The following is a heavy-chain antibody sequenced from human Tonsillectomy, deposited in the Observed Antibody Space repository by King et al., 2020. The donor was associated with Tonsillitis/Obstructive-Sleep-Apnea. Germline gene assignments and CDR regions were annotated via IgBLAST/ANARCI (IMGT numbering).Heavy chain of an antibody. V-gene: IGHV4-34*01. Sequence: VQLPQWGAGLLKPSETLSLTCAVYGGSFSGYYWSWIRQPPGKGLGWIGKINHSGRTNYSPSLKSRVTISIDTSKNQFSLNLSSVTAADTAVYYCARMVPAWLNAFDIWGQGTMVTVSS. CDR3: ARMVPAWLNAFDI. D-gene: IGHD3-10*01. CDR1: GGSFSGYY. CDR2: INHSGRT. J-gene: IGHJ3*02.